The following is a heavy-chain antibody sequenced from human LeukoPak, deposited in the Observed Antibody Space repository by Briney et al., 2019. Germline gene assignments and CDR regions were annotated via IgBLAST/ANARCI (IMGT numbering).Heavy chain of an antibody. CDR3: AREYYDILTGSFPFDY. V-gene: IGHV4-59*01. CDR2: IYYSGST. Sequence: SETLSLTCAVYGGSFSGYYWSWIRQPPGKGLEWIGYIYYSGSTNYNPSLKSRVTISVDTSKNQFSLKLSSVTAADTAVYYCAREYYDILTGSFPFDYWGQGTLVTVSS. CDR1: GGSFSGYY. D-gene: IGHD3-9*01. J-gene: IGHJ4*02.